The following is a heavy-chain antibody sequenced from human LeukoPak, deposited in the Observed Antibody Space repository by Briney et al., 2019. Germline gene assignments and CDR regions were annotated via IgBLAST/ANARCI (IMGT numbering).Heavy chain of an antibody. J-gene: IGHJ4*02. CDR2: ISGYNGNT. V-gene: IGHV1-18*01. CDR3: ARIGSLAIFGEVLDY. Sequence: ASVKVSCKASGGTFSSYAISWVRQAPGQGLEWMGWISGYNGNTHYAQKLQGRVTMTTETSTSTAYMELRSLRSDDTAVYYCARIGSLAIFGEVLDYWGQGTLVSVSS. CDR1: GGTFSSYA. D-gene: IGHD3-3*02.